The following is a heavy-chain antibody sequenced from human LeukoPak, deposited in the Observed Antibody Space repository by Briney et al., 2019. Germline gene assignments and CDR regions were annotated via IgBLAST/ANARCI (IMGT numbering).Heavy chain of an antibody. CDR1: GYMFTAYG. D-gene: IGHD2-15*01. Sequence: ASVKVSCNASGYMFTAYGISWVRQAPGQGLERMGWISSYNGNTNYPQKFQGRVTVTTDTSTTTAYMELTSLTSDDTAMYYCAREVILNAAYCSDCNSGQFFDHWGQGTLVTVSS. CDR3: AREVILNAAYCSDCNSGQFFDH. CDR2: ISSYNGNT. V-gene: IGHV1-18*04. J-gene: IGHJ4*02.